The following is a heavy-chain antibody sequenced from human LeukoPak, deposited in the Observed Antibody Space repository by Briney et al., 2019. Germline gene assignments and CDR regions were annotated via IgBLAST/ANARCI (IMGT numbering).Heavy chain of an antibody. CDR3: ARVNTLITMVRGVFDY. Sequence: PSQTLSLTCTVSGGSISSGGYYWSWIRQHPGKGLEWIGYIYYSGSTYYNPSLKSRATISVDTSMNQFSLKLSSVTAADTAVYYCARVNTLITMVRGVFDYWGQGTLVTVSS. CDR2: IYYSGST. CDR1: GGSISSGGYY. D-gene: IGHD3-10*01. J-gene: IGHJ4*02. V-gene: IGHV4-31*03.